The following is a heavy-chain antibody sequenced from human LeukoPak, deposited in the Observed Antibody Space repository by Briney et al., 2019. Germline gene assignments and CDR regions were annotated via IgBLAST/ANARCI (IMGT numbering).Heavy chain of an antibody. CDR1: GFTFSSYA. CDR3: AKENSQYYDILTGYPTLGNAFDI. J-gene: IGHJ3*02. Sequence: PGGSLRLSCAASGFTFSSYAMSWVRQAPGKGLEWVSAISGSGGSTYYADSVKGRFTTSRDNSKNTLYLQMNSLRAEDTAVYYCAKENSQYYDILTGYPTLGNAFDIWGQGTMVTVSS. V-gene: IGHV3-23*01. D-gene: IGHD3-9*01. CDR2: ISGSGGST.